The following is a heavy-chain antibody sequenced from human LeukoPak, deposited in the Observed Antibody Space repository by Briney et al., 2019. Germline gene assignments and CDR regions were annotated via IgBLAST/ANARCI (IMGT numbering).Heavy chain of an antibody. V-gene: IGHV3-74*01. CDR2: INSDGSST. CDR1: GFTFSSYW. Sequence: GGSLRLSCAASGFTFSSYWMHWVRQAPGKGLVWVSRINSDGSSTSYADSVKGRFTISRDNAKNTLYLQMNSLRGEDTALYYCARGGLIQRHAFDIWGQGTMVTVSS. J-gene: IGHJ3*02. D-gene: IGHD1-1*01. CDR3: ARGGLIQRHAFDI.